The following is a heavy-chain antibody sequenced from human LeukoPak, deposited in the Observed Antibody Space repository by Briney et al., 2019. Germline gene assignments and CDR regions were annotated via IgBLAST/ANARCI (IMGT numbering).Heavy chain of an antibody. J-gene: IGHJ4*01. V-gene: IGHV3-53*01. CDR1: GFSVSSNY. Sequence: PGGSLRLSCAASGFSVSSNYMSWVRQAPGEGLEWVSRISSAGTTAHYADSVKGRFTISRDNSQNTLYLQMNSLRAEDTALYYCATLYYGSGSSPPPVLGPADYWGQGTLVTVSS. D-gene: IGHD3-10*01. CDR2: ISSAGTTA. CDR3: ATLYYGSGSSPPPVLGPADY.